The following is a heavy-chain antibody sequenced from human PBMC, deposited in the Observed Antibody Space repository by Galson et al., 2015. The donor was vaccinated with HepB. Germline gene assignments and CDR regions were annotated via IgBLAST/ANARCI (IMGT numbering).Heavy chain of an antibody. Sequence: SLRLSCAASGFTVSGTYMIWVRQAPGKGLECVSLIESGDKKYYIDSVKGRFTISRDNSLNTMSLQLNSLRAEDSGVYYCAVSGTPGGSDFWGQGTMVTVPS. CDR2: IESGDKK. CDR1: GFTVSGTY. D-gene: IGHD1-14*01. CDR3: AVSGTPGGSDF. V-gene: IGHV3-66*01. J-gene: IGHJ3*01.